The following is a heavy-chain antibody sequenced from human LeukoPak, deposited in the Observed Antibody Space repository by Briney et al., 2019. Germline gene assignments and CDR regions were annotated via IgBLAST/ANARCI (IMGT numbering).Heavy chain of an antibody. V-gene: IGHV4-39*02. CDR2: IYYSGNT. D-gene: IGHD2-15*01. J-gene: IGHJ5*02. CDR1: GGSISSSSYY. CDR3: AREYCNSGSCHSSWFDP. Sequence: SETLSLTCIVSGGSISSSSYYWDWIRQPPGKGLEWIGSIYYSGNTYHNASLKGRVAISVDTSRNQFSLKLSAVTAADTAVYYCAREYCNSGSCHSSWFDPWGPGTLVTVSS.